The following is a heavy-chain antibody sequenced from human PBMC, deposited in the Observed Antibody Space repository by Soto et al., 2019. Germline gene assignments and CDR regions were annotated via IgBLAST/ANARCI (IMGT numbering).Heavy chain of an antibody. D-gene: IGHD2-15*01. J-gene: IGHJ6*03. CDR2: INSDGSVS. Sequence: EVKLVESGGGLVQPGGSLRLSCAASGFTFSHYWMYWVRQAPGKGLVWVSRINSDGSVSSYADSVKGRLTISRDNVKNTLYLQMNSLRAEDTAVYYCARGDCVGGTCYSLAGSFYYYMDVWGKWTTVTVFS. CDR3: ARGDCVGGTCYSLAGSFYYYMDV. V-gene: IGHV3-74*01. CDR1: GFTFSHYW.